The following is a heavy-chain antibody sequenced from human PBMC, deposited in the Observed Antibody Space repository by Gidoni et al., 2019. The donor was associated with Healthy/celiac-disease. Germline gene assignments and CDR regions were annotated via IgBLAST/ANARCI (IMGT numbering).Heavy chain of an antibody. CDR3: ARDSGTARHDY. Sequence: EVQLVESGGGLVTPGGSLRLSCAASAFTFSSYSMNWVRQAPGKGLEWVSSISSSSSYIYYADSVKGRFTISRDNAKNSLYLQMNSLRAEDTAVYYCARDSGTARHDYWGQGTLVTVSS. CDR2: ISSSSSYI. CDR1: AFTFSSYS. J-gene: IGHJ4*02. V-gene: IGHV3-21*01. D-gene: IGHD6-6*01.